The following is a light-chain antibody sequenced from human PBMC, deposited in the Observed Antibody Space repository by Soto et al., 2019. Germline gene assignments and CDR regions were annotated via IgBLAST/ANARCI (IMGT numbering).Light chain of an antibody. V-gene: IGLV1-51*01. J-gene: IGLJ2*01. Sequence: QSVLPQPPSVSAAPGQKVTISCSGSSPNIGNNYVSWYQQLQGTAPKLLMYDNNKRPSGIPDRFSGSKSGASATLGITGLQTGDEADYYCGTWDSSLSAEVFGGGTKLTVL. CDR2: DNN. CDR1: SPNIGNNY. CDR3: GTWDSSLSAEV.